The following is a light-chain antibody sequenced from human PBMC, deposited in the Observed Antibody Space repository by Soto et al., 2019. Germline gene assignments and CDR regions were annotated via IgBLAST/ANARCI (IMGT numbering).Light chain of an antibody. J-gene: IGKJ1*01. V-gene: IGKV3-15*01. CDR3: QQYNDWPPWT. Sequence: EILMTQSPATLSVSPGDRATLSCRASQSVSNNLAWYQQRPGQAPRLLIYGASTRATGIPARFSGSGSRTEFTLTISSLQSEDFAVYYCQQYNDWPPWTFGQGTKVEIK. CDR1: QSVSNN. CDR2: GAS.